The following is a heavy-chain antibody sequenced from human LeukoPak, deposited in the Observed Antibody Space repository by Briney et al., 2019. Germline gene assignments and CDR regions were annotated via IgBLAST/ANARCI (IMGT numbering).Heavy chain of an antibody. Sequence: PGRSLRLSCAASGFTFSSYSMNWVRQAPGKGLEWVSYISSSSSTIYYADSVKGRFTISRDNAKNSLYLQMNSLRAEDTAVYYCARDWGAPGYCSSTSCYEIAFDIWGQGTMVTVSS. CDR2: ISSSSSTI. CDR3: ARDWGAPGYCSSTSCYEIAFDI. D-gene: IGHD2-2*01. CDR1: GFTFSSYS. V-gene: IGHV3-48*04. J-gene: IGHJ3*02.